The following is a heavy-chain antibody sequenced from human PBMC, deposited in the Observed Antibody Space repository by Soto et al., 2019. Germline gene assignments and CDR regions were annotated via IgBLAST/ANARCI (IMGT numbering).Heavy chain of an antibody. D-gene: IGHD1-26*01. CDR3: TADGRRTEVWGFDP. V-gene: IGHV3-15*01. CDR2: VKSKTDGETT. Sequence: EVQLVESGGGLVKPGGSLRLSCAASGFTFSKAWMSWVRQAPGKGPEWVGRVKSKTDGETTGYATPVRGRFTISRDDSKNMLYLQMNSLQTEDTALYCCTADGRRTEVWGFDPWGQGTLVTVSS. J-gene: IGHJ5*02. CDR1: GFTFSKAW.